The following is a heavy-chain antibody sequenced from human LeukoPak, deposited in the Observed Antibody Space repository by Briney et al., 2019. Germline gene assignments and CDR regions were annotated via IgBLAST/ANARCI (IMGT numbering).Heavy chain of an antibody. CDR2: IYYSGST. Sequence: PSETLSLTCTVSGGSVSSGSYYWSWIRQPPGKGLEWIGYIYYSGSTNYNPSLKSRVTISVDTSKNQFSLKLRSVTAADTAVYYCARDDSPVGRLDYWGQGTLVTVSS. D-gene: IGHD3-22*01. J-gene: IGHJ4*02. CDR1: GGSVSSGSYY. V-gene: IGHV4-61*01. CDR3: ARDDSPVGRLDY.